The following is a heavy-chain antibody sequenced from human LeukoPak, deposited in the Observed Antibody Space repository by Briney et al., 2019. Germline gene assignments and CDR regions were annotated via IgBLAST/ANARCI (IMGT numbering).Heavy chain of an antibody. CDR2: ISVHTGNT. V-gene: IGHV1-18*04. Sequence: ASVKVSCKASGYSFTSYGISWVRQAPGQGLEWRGRISVHTGNTNNAQKFQGRVTMTTDTSTSTAYMELRSLRSDDTAVYYCARVRSDYGDFGNYWGQGTLVTVSS. CDR3: ARVRSDYGDFGNY. CDR1: GYSFTSYG. J-gene: IGHJ4*02. D-gene: IGHD4-17*01.